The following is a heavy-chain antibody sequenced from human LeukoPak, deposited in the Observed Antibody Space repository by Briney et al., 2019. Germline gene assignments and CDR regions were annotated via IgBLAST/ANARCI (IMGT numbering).Heavy chain of an antibody. CDR2: ISYDGSNK. CDR3: ARDTGFYSGSYYPDY. Sequence: GGSLRLSCAASGFTFSSYAMHWVRQAPGKGLEWVAVISYDGSNKYYADSVKGRFTISRDNSKNTLYLQMNSLRAEDTAVYYCARDTGFYSGSYYPDYWGQGTLVTVSS. J-gene: IGHJ4*02. CDR1: GFTFSSYA. D-gene: IGHD1-26*01. V-gene: IGHV3-30-3*01.